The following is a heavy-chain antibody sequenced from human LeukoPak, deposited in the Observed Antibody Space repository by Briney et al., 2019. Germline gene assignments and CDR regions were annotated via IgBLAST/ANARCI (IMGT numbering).Heavy chain of an antibody. J-gene: IGHJ4*02. V-gene: IGHV3-23*01. CDR2: ISHGGGNT. CDR3: SAQAEEVAGGMNS. Sequence: GGSLRLSRAACVFPFSRTFMPWVPQAPGKGLEWVSSISHGGGNTFYADSVKGRFSLFRDNSKNTLCLQMNTLRAADTAVYHCSAQAEEVAGGMNSWGQGALVTVSS. CDR1: VFPFSRTF. D-gene: IGHD6-19*01.